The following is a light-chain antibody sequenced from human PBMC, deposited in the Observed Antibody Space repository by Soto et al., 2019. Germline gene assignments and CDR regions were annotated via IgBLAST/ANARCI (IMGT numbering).Light chain of an antibody. CDR2: EVN. V-gene: IGLV2-8*01. CDR3: GSYADSNNYV. CDR1: SSDVGSYNY. J-gene: IGLJ1*01. Sequence: QSARTQPPSASGSPGQSVTISCTGTSSDVGSYNYVSWYQHHPGKAPKVMIYEVNKRPSGVPDRFSGSKSGNTASLTVSGLQAEDEADYYCGSYADSNNYVFGTGTKLTVL.